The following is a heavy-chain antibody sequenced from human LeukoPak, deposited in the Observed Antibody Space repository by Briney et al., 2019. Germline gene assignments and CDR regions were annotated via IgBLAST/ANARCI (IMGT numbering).Heavy chain of an antibody. CDR2: TYYRSKWYN. CDR3: ARYSHDVHPS. D-gene: IGHD5-18*01. J-gene: IGHJ5*02. V-gene: IGHV6-1*01. Sequence: SQTLSLTCDISGDSVSSNFAAWNWIRQSPSGGLEWLGRTYYRSKWYNDYAVSVKSRIIINPDTSKNQFSLHLNSVTPEDTAIYYCARYSHDVHPSWGQGIQVTVSS. CDR1: GDSVSSNFAA.